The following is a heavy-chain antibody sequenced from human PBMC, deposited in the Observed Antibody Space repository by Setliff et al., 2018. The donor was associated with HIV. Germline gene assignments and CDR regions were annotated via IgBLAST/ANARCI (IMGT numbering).Heavy chain of an antibody. J-gene: IGHJ4*02. V-gene: IGHV4-4*07. CDR2: MYISGST. D-gene: IGHD6-13*01. CDR3: ARGSRSHGGMFGY. CDR1: GDSSSSYY. Sequence: LPETLSLTCTVSGDSSSSYYCNWIRQPAGKGLEWIGHMYISGSTNYNPSLKSRVTMSLDTSKNQFSLKLSSVTAADTAIYYCARGSRSHGGMFGYWGQGTLVTVSS.